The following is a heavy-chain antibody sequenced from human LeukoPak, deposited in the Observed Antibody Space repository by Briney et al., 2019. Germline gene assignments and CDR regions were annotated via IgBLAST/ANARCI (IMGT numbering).Heavy chain of an antibody. CDR3: GRDFRNAGDY. J-gene: IGHJ4*02. CDR1: GFTFSTYW. CDR2: INQDGREK. D-gene: IGHD1-14*01. Sequence: GGSLRLSCAASGFTFSTYWINWVRQAPGKGLEWVANINQDGREKYYVDSVKGRFTISRDNATNTLYLQMNSLRAEDTAVYYCGRDFRNAGDYWGQGTLVTVSS. V-gene: IGHV3-7*01.